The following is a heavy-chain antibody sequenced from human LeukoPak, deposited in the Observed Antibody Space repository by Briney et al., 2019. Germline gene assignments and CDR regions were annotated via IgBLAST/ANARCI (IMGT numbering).Heavy chain of an antibody. CDR2: ISDDGSKT. Sequence: PGGSLRLSCAASGFTFNNHAMTWVRQAPGKGLEWVAVISDDGSKTYYADSVKGRFTISRDNSKNTLFLQMNSLTTEDMAVYYCAKTRDCVSTGCYRDFDYWGQGTLVTVSS. V-gene: IGHV3-30*18. CDR1: GFTFNNHA. J-gene: IGHJ4*02. D-gene: IGHD2-2*02. CDR3: AKTRDCVSTGCYRDFDY.